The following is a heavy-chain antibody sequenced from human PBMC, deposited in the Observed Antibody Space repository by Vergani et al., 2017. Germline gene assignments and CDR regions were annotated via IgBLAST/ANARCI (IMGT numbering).Heavy chain of an antibody. D-gene: IGHD3-10*01. CDR1: GGSISTSNW. Sequence: QVQLQESGPGLVKPLATLSLICAVSGGSISTSNWWTWVRQPPGKGLEWIGKISHDGRTNYNPSLKSRVSIMIDKSKNHFSLYLNSVTAADTAVYFCARIWFGENWFDPWCQGTLVPVSS. V-gene: IGHV4-4*01. CDR3: ARIWFGENWFDP. J-gene: IGHJ5*02. CDR2: ISHDGRT.